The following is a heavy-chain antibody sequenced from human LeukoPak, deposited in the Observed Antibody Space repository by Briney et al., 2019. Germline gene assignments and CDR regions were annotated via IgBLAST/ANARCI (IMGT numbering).Heavy chain of an antibody. CDR2: INHNGNVN. CDR1: GFTFSSYW. CDR3: AKGSYYDSSGSFYFDY. Sequence: GGSLRLSCAASGFTFSSYWMNWARQAPGKGLEWVASINHNGNVNYYVDSVKGRFTISRDNSKNTLYVQVNSLGTEDTAAYYCAKGSYYDSSGSFYFDYWGQGTLVTVSS. V-gene: IGHV3-7*03. J-gene: IGHJ4*02. D-gene: IGHD3-22*01.